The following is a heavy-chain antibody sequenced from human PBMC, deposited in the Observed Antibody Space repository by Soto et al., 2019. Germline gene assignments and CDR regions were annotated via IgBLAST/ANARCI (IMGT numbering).Heavy chain of an antibody. D-gene: IGHD3-3*01. Sequence: SETLSLTCAVYGGSFSGYYWSWIRQPPGKGLEWIGEINHSGSTNYNPSLKSRVTISVDTSKNQFSLKLSSVTAADTAVYYCARRFWSGYYHPGWFDPWGQGTLVTVSS. CDR2: INHSGST. CDR3: ARRFWSGYYHPGWFDP. CDR1: GGSFSGYY. V-gene: IGHV4-34*01. J-gene: IGHJ5*02.